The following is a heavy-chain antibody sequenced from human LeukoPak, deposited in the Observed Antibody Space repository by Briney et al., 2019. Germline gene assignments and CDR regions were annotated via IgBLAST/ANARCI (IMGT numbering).Heavy chain of an antibody. Sequence: SETLSLTCTVSGGSISSSSYYWGWIRQPPGKGLEWIGSIYYSGSTYYNPSLKSRVTMSVDTSKNQFSLKLSSVTAADTAVYYCARRSSDYSYFDYWGQGTLVTVSS. D-gene: IGHD3-22*01. CDR2: IYYSGST. V-gene: IGHV4-39*07. CDR1: GGSISSSSYY. CDR3: ARRSSDYSYFDY. J-gene: IGHJ4*02.